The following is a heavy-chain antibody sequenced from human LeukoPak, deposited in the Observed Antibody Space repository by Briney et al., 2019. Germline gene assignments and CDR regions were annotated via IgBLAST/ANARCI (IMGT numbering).Heavy chain of an antibody. CDR3: AKTLNRGGFFGVAITDQYYGMDV. J-gene: IGHJ6*02. CDR1: GFTFSGYG. Sequence: GRSLRLSCAASGFTFSGYGIHWVRQAPGKGLEWVSVISYDGSNKYYVDSVKGRFTISRDNSKNTLYLQMNSLRGDDTAVYYCAKTLNRGGFFGVAITDQYYGMDVWGQGTTVTVSS. V-gene: IGHV3-30*18. D-gene: IGHD3-3*01. CDR2: ISYDGSNK.